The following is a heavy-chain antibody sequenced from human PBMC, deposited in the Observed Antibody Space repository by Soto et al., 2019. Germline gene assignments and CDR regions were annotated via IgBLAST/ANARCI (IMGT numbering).Heavy chain of an antibody. V-gene: IGHV3-23*01. D-gene: IGHD5-18*01. J-gene: IGHJ4*02. CDR1: GFNIISYA. CDR3: AKETTSGYSYGLYYFDY. Sequence: PGGSLRHSCAASGFNIISYAMSWVRQATGKGLEWVSAISGSGGSTYYADSVKGRFTISRDNSKNTLYLQMNSLRAEDTAVYYCAKETTSGYSYGLYYFDYWGQGTLVTVSS. CDR2: ISGSGGST.